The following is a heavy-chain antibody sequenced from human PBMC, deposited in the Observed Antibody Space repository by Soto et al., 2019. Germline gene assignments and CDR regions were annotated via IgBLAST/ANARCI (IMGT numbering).Heavy chain of an antibody. CDR3: ARVTTVTLRNWFDP. Sequence: SGPTLVNPTETLTLTCTVSGFSLSNARMGVSWIRQPPGKALEWLAHIFSNDEKSYSTSLKSRLTISKDTSKSQVVLTMTNMDPVDTATYYCARVTTVTLRNWFDPWGQVTLVTVSS. CDR2: IFSNDEK. D-gene: IGHD4-4*01. J-gene: IGHJ5*02. CDR1: GFSLSNARMG. V-gene: IGHV2-26*01.